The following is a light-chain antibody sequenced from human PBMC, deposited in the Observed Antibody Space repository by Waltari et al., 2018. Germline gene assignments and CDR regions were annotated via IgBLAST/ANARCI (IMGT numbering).Light chain of an antibody. Sequence: DLQMTQSPSSLSASIGDRVTITCRASQTIATSLNWYQQKRGKAPQLLIYDASTLRSVVPSRFSGSGSVTDFTLTISSLQPEDFATYYCQQTYNVPPITFGQGTRLDIK. J-gene: IGKJ5*01. CDR3: QQTYNVPPIT. CDR1: QTIATS. V-gene: IGKV1-39*01. CDR2: DAS.